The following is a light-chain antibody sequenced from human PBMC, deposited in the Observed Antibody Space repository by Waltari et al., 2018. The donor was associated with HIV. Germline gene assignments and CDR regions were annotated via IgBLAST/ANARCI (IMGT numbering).Light chain of an antibody. CDR3: CAYAGSYSVV. V-gene: IGLV2-11*01. J-gene: IGLJ2*01. CDR2: DVS. Sequence: QSALTQPASVSGSPGQSVTISCTGTNNDVGFSDYVSWFQQHPGKVPKLIISDVSKRPPGVPDRFSGSKSDNTASLTISGLQPEDEAHYYCCAYAGSYSVVFGGGTKLTVL. CDR1: NNDVGFSDY.